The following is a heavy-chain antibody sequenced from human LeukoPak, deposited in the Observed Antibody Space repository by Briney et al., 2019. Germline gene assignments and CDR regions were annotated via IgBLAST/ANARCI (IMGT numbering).Heavy chain of an antibody. J-gene: IGHJ6*03. V-gene: IGHV4-34*01. CDR1: GGSFSSYY. D-gene: IGHD5-18*01. CDR3: GRVVRGYSYDGYYYTDV. Sequence: SETLSLTCAVYGGSFSSYYWSWIRQPPGKGLEWIGGINHSGSTNYNPSLKSRVTISVDTSKNQFSLKLSSVTAADTAVYYCGRVVRGYSYDGYYYTDVWGKGTTVTVSS. CDR2: INHSGST.